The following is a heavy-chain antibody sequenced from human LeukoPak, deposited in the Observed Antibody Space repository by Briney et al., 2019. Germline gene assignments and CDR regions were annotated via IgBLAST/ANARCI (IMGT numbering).Heavy chain of an antibody. CDR1: GYSISSGYY. V-gene: IGHV4-38-2*02. J-gene: IGHJ1*01. Sequence: SETLSLTCPVSGYSISSGYYWGWIRQPPGKGLEWIGSIYHSGSTNYNPSLKSRVTMSVDTSKDQFSLKLSSVTAADTAVYYCARDSGWYEHWGQGTLVTVSS. D-gene: IGHD6-19*01. CDR2: IYHSGST. CDR3: ARDSGWYEH.